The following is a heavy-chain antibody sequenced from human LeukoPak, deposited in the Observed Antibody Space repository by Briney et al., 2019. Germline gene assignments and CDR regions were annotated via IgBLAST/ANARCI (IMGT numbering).Heavy chain of an antibody. J-gene: IGHJ6*03. CDR2: IKQDGSEK. D-gene: IGHD2-15*01. V-gene: IGHV3-7*04. CDR3: ARAGVKLIISGPPAIHYYYYYYMDV. Sequence: GGSLRLSCAASGFTFSTSSNYWMSWVRQAPGKGLEWVANIKQDGSEKYYVDSVKGRFTISRDNAKNSLYLQMNSLRAEDTAVYYCARAGVKLIISGPPAIHYYYYYYMDVWGKGTTVTVSS. CDR1: GFTFSTSSNYW.